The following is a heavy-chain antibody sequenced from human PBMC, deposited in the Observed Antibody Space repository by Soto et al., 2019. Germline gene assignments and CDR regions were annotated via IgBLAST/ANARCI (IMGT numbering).Heavy chain of an antibody. J-gene: IGHJ5*02. CDR2: IFPLLATA. Sequence: QVQLVQSGAEVKRPGSSVKVSCKVYGGDFSNFAISWVRQAPGQGLEWVGGIFPLLATATYTQKLHGRVAITADESTTTVYMEVSRLRSDDTAVYYCAREVSQIVGGTHFGSWGQGTLVTVSS. CDR3: AREVSQIVGGTHFGS. D-gene: IGHD1-26*01. CDR1: GGDFSNFA. V-gene: IGHV1-69*01.